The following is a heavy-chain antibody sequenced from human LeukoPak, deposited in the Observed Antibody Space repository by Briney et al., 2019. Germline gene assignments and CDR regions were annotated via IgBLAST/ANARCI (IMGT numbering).Heavy chain of an antibody. J-gene: IGHJ4*02. CDR1: GFTFSGYA. Sequence: AGSLRLSCAASGFTFSGYAIHWVRQAPRKGLEWVAVISYDESQKYYADSVTGRFTNSRDNSKNTLFLQMTSLGPEDTAVYYCASLLIPDIDYGGQGTLVSVS. CDR3: ASLLIPDIDY. V-gene: IGHV3-30-3*01. D-gene: IGHD2-21*01. CDR2: ISYDESQK.